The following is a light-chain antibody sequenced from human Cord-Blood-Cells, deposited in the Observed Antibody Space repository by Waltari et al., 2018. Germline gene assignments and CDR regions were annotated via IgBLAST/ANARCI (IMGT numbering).Light chain of an antibody. CDR3: CSYAGSSTWV. Sequence: QSALTQPASVSGSPGQSITISCTCTSSDVGSYNLVSWYQQHPGKAPKLMIYEGSKRPSGVSNRFSGSKSGNTASLTISGLQAEDEADYYCCSYAGSSTWVFGGGTKLTVL. CDR1: SSDVGSYNL. J-gene: IGLJ3*02. V-gene: IGLV2-23*01. CDR2: EGS.